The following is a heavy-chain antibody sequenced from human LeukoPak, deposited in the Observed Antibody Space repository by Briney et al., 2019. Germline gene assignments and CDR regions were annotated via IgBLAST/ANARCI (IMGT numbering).Heavy chain of an antibody. D-gene: IGHD6-13*01. V-gene: IGHV3-74*01. CDR1: GFTFSSSW. Sequence: GGSLRLSCVASGFTFSSSWMYWVRQAPGKGLVWASRISSDGSSTTYADSVKGRFTISRDNAKNTLYLQMNSLRVEDTAVYFCARADSSWADDYWGQGTLVTVSS. CDR2: ISSDGSST. CDR3: ARADSSWADDY. J-gene: IGHJ4*02.